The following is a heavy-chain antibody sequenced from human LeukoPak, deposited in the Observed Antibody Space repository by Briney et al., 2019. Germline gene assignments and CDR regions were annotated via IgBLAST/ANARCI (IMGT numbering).Heavy chain of an antibody. CDR1: GFTFSSYA. CDR3: AKDLNTAMATDY. D-gene: IGHD5-18*01. J-gene: IGHJ4*02. CDR2: ISGSGGRT. V-gene: IGHV3-23*01. Sequence: PGGSLRLSXGASGFTFSSYAMSWVRQAPGKGLEWVSGISGSGGRTYYAYSVKGRFTISRDNSKNTLYLQMNSLRAEDTAVYYCAKDLNTAMATDYWGQGTLVTVSS.